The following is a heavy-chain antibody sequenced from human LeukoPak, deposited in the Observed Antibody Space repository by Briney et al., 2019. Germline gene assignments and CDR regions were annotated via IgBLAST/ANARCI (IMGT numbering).Heavy chain of an antibody. V-gene: IGHV3-11*05. J-gene: IGHJ6*02. CDR2: IGTSGTYK. Sequence: GGSLRLSCAASGFTFSDYYMSWIRQAPRKGLEWVSYIGTSGTYKNYADSVKGRFTISRDNAKNSVYLQMNSLRAEDTAVYYCAKVLRYFMDVWGQGTTVTVSS. CDR1: GFTFSDYY. D-gene: IGHD3-9*01. CDR3: AKVLRYFMDV.